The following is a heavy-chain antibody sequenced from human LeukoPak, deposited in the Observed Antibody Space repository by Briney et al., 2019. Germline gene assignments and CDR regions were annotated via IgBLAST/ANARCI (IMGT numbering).Heavy chain of an antibody. CDR2: ISSDSNYI. CDR3: ASRYCTSTNCYAFDI. CDR1: GFTFSSYS. J-gene: IGHJ3*02. V-gene: IGHV3-21*01. Sequence: GGSLRLSCAASGFTFSSYSMNWVRQAPGKGLEWVSSISSDSNYIFYADSVQGRLTISRDNAENSLFLQMNSLRAEDTAVYYCASRYCTSTNCYAFDIWGQGTMVTVSS. D-gene: IGHD2-2*01.